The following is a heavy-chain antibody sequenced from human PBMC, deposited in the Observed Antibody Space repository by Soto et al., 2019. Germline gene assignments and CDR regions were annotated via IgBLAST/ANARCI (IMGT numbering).Heavy chain of an antibody. Sequence: SVKVSCKASGGTFSSYTFSWVRQAPGQGLEWMGRIIPMLGIANYAQKFQGRVTITADKSTSTVYMELNSLTSEDTAVYYCARDQSWHDLVWWFDPWGQGTLVTVSS. CDR3: ARDQSWHDLVWWFDP. CDR2: IIPMLGIA. CDR1: GGTFSSYT. V-gene: IGHV1-69*04. D-gene: IGHD1-1*01. J-gene: IGHJ5*02.